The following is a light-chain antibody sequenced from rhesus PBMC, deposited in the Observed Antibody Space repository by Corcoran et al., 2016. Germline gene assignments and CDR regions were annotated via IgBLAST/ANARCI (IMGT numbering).Light chain of an antibody. CDR1: QGISSW. CDR3: LQCSSNPLT. Sequence: DIQMTQSPSSLSASVGDKVTITCRASQGISSWLAWYQQKPGKAPKLLIYKASSLQRGVPSRFRGSGTGTDFTLTSSSLKPEDFATYYCLQCSSNPLTFGGGTKVEIK. CDR2: KAS. V-gene: IGKV1-22*01. J-gene: IGKJ4*01.